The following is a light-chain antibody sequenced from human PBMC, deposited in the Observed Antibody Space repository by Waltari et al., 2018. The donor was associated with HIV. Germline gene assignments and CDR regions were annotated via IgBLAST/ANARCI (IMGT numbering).Light chain of an antibody. CDR3: QQYNSWPWT. V-gene: IGKV3-15*01. CDR1: QSVSSN. Sequence: DIVLTQSSGTLSLSPGERATLSCRASQSVSSNLAWYQQKPGQAPRCIIYAAASRATGVPARFSGSGSETEFTLTITNLQSEDFAVYYCQQYNSWPWTFGQGTTVDIK. J-gene: IGKJ1*01. CDR2: AAA.